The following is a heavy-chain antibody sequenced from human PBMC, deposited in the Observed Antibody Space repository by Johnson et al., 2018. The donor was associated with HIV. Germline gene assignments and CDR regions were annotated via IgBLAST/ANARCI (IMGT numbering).Heavy chain of an antibody. J-gene: IGHJ3*02. Sequence: MLLVESGGGVVQPGGSLRLSCAASGFTVSSNYMSWVRQAPGKGLEWVSVIYSGGVTNYADSVKGRFTISRDNSKNTLYLQMNSLRAEDTAVYYCAKGLVYADPDDAFDIWGQGTMVTVSS. CDR2: IYSGGVT. CDR3: AKGLVYADPDDAFDI. CDR1: GFTVSSNY. D-gene: IGHD2-8*01. V-gene: IGHV3-66*02.